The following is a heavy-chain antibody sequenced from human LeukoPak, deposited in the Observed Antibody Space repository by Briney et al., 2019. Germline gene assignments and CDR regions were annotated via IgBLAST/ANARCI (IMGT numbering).Heavy chain of an antibody. Sequence: ASVKVSCKASGYTFTGYYMHWVRQAPGHGLEWMGWINPNSGGTNYAQKFQGRVTMTRDTSISTAYMELSRLRSDDTAVYYCARAPYSSSIADFDYWGQGTLVTVSS. D-gene: IGHD6-6*01. V-gene: IGHV1-2*02. CDR3: ARAPYSSSIADFDY. J-gene: IGHJ4*02. CDR2: INPNSGGT. CDR1: GYTFTGYY.